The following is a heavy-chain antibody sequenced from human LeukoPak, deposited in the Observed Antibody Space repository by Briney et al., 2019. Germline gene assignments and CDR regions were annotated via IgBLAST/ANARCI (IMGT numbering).Heavy chain of an antibody. CDR1: GFTFSRFW. CDR3: ARDGTYTDYDPDFDI. V-gene: IGHV3-7*04. CDR2: IKQDGSEK. Sequence: GGSLRLACAASGFTFSRFWMSWVRQAPGKGLEWVANIKQDGSEKYYVDSVKGRFTISRDNAKNSLYLQMNSLRAEDTAVFYCARDGTYTDYDPDFDIWGQGTLVTVSS. D-gene: IGHD5-12*01. J-gene: IGHJ4*02.